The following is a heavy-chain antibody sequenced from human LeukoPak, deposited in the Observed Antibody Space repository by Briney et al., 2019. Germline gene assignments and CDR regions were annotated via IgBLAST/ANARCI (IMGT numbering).Heavy chain of an antibody. CDR3: AGTSYAFDI. CDR1: GYSISSGYY. CDR2: IYHSGST. Sequence: PSETLSLTCAVPGYSISSGYYWGWIRQPPGKGLEWIGSIYHSGSTYYNPSLKSRVTISVDTSKNQFSLKLSSVTAADTAVYYCAGTSYAFDIWGQGTMVTVSS. J-gene: IGHJ3*02. V-gene: IGHV4-38-2*01. D-gene: IGHD3/OR15-3a*01.